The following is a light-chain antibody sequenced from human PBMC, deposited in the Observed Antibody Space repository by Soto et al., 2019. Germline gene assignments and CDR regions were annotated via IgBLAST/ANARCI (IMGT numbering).Light chain of an antibody. CDR1: QSVSSTY. V-gene: IGKV3D-20*01. CDR3: QPDGRSPCT. CDR2: DAS. J-gene: IGKJ2*02. Sequence: EIVLTQSPATLSLSPGERATLSCGASQSVSSTYLAWYQQKPCLAPRLLSYDASSKDTGIPDRVSGSGSGTDFTLIISRLEPEDCGIYYCQPDGRSPCTFGQGTKLEIK.